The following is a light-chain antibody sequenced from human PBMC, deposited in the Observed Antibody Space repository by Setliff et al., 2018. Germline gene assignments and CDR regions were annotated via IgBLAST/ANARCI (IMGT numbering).Light chain of an antibody. Sequence: QSALTQPPSVSAAPGQKVTISCSGSSSNIGTNYVSWYQQLPGTAPKLLIFDNNKRPSGIPDRFSGSTSGSSATLGITGLQTGDEADYYCGTWDTSLSAVVFGGGTKGTVL. CDR2: DNN. CDR3: GTWDTSLSAVV. V-gene: IGLV1-51*01. J-gene: IGLJ2*01. CDR1: SSNIGTNY.